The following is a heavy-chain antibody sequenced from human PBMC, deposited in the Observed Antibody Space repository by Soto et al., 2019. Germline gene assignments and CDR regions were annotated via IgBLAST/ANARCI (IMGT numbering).Heavy chain of an antibody. J-gene: IGHJ4*02. Sequence: GGSLRLSCAASGFTFSSYAMHWVRQAPGKGQEWVGFIWYDGSNTFYAESVKGRFTISRDNSKNTVYLQINALRAEDTAVYYCVRDFSMVIEAPGYRDQGTLVTVSS. D-gene: IGHD5-12*01. V-gene: IGHV3-33*01. CDR1: GFTFSSYA. CDR2: IWYDGSNT. CDR3: VRDFSMVIEAPGY.